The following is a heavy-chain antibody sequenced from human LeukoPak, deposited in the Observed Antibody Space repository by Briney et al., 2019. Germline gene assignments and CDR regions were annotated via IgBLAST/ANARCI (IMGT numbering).Heavy chain of an antibody. J-gene: IGHJ4*02. D-gene: IGHD2-2*01. CDR2: IIPIFGTP. CDR3: ARGPLGYCSSTSCPTLLFDY. Sequence: SVKVSCKTSGGTFSSYAISWVRQAPGQGLEWMGGIIPIFGTPNYAQNFQGRVTITADESTSTAYMELSSLRSEDTAVYYCARGPLGYCSSTSCPTLLFDYWGQGTLVTVSS. CDR1: GGTFSSYA. V-gene: IGHV1-69*13.